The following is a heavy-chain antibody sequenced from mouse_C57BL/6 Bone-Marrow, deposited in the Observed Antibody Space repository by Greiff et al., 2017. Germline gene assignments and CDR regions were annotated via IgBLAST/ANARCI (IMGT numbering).Heavy chain of an antibody. D-gene: IGHD2-2*01. J-gene: IGHJ1*03. V-gene: IGHV1-81*01. Sequence: QVQLKQSGAELARPGASVKLSCKASGYTFTSYGISWVKQRTGQGLEWIGEIYPRSGNTYYNEKFKGKATLTADKSSSTAYMELRSLTSEDSAVYFCARSVGYHWYFDVWGTGTTVTVSS. CDR1: GYTFTSYG. CDR2: IYPRSGNT. CDR3: ARSVGYHWYFDV.